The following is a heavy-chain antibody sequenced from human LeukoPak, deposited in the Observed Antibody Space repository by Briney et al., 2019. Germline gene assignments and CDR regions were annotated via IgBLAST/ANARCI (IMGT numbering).Heavy chain of an antibody. CDR2: IYSDNT. J-gene: IGHJ4*02. Sequence: TGGSLRLSCTVSGFTVSSNSMSWVRQAPGKGLEWVSFIYSDNTHYSDSVKGRFTISRDNSKNTLYLQMNSLRAEDTAVYYCARVPHGGNSFAFDYWGQGTLVTVSS. V-gene: IGHV3-53*01. CDR3: ARVPHGGNSFAFDY. CDR1: GFTVSSNS. D-gene: IGHD4-23*01.